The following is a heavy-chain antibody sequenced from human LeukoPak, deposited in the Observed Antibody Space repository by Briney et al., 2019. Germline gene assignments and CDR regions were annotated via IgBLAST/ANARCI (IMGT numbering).Heavy chain of an antibody. CDR1: GGSINISDYY. CDR3: ARRGTIDSGRPWN. V-gene: IGHV4-39*01. CDR2: MHYSGST. D-gene: IGHD1-26*01. J-gene: IGHJ4*02. Sequence: SEALSLTCTVSGGSINISDYYWGWIRQPPGKGLEWIGSMHYSGSTYYNPSLKRRVTISVDTSKNQFSVKVSSVTAADTAVYYCARRGTIDSGRPWNWGQGTLVTVSS.